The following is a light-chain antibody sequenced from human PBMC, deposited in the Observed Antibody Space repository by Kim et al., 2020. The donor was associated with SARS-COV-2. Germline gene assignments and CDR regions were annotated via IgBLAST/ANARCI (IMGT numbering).Light chain of an antibody. J-gene: IGLJ3*02. CDR3: QVWDSSSDHLV. CDR2: YDS. V-gene: IGLV3-21*04. Sequence: SYELTQPPSVSVAPGKTARITCGGNNIGSKSVHWYQQKPGQAPVLVIYYDSDRPSGIPERFSGSNSGNTATLTISRVEAGDEADSYCQVWDSSSDHLVFG. CDR1: NIGSKS.